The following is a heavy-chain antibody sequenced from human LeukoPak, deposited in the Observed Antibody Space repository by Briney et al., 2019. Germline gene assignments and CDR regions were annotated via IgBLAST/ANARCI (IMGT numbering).Heavy chain of an antibody. D-gene: IGHD6-25*01. CDR3: AKDARVAAAGYFDL. CDR2: ISYDGSNR. V-gene: IGHV3-30*18. CDR1: GFTFNYYV. J-gene: IGHJ4*02. Sequence: GRSLSLSCAASGFTFNYYVMHWVRQAPGKGLEWVAFISYDGSNRYYADAVKGRFTISRDNSKNTLYLQMNSLRAEDTAIYHCAKDARVAAAGYFDLWGQGILVTVSS.